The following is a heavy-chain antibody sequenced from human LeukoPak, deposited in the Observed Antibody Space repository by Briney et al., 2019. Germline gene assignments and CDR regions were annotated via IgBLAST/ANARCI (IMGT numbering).Heavy chain of an antibody. J-gene: IGHJ4*02. CDR3: ARSATVTTGYFDY. D-gene: IGHD4-17*01. V-gene: IGHV4-39*07. Sequence: TSETLSLTCSVSGGSISSSGHYWGWIRQSPGKGLDWIGSIYSNGNTYYNPSVKSRVTISVDTSKNQFSLKLTSVTAAETAVYYCARSATVTTGYFDYWGQGTLVTVSS. CDR1: GGSISSSGHY. CDR2: IYSNGNT.